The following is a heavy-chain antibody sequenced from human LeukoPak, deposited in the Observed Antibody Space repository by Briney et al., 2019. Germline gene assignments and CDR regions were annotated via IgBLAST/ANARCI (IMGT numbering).Heavy chain of an antibody. CDR1: GFTFSSYW. D-gene: IGHD3-10*01. CDR2: IKQDGSEK. Sequence: GSLRLSCAASGFTFSSYWMSWVRQAPGKGLEWVANIKQDGSEKYYVDSVKGRFTISRDNAKNSLYLQMNSLRAEDTAVYYCAREAFRYYGSGSYYMDVWGKGTTVTISS. J-gene: IGHJ6*03. CDR3: AREAFRYYGSGSYYMDV. V-gene: IGHV3-7*01.